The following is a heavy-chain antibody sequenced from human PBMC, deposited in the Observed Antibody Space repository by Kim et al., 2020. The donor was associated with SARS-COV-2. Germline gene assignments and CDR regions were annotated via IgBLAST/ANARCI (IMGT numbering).Heavy chain of an antibody. Sequence: ADSVKGRFTISRDNSKNSLYLQMNSLRTEDTALYYCAKDISVYYYGMDVWGQGTTVTVSS. V-gene: IGHV3-43*01. J-gene: IGHJ6*02. CDR3: AKDISVYYYGMDV.